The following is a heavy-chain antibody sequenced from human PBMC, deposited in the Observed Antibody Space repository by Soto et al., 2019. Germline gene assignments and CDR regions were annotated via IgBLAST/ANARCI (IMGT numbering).Heavy chain of an antibody. CDR1: GGTFSSYT. V-gene: IGHV1-69*04. CDR3: ARDPRAGIAVAGTSQPFDP. Sequence: GASVKVSCKASGGTFSSYTISWVRQAPGQGLEWMGRIIPILGIANYAQKFQGRVTITADKSTSTAYMELSSLRSEDTAVYYCARDPRAGIAVAGTSQPFDPWGQGTLVTVSS. CDR2: IIPILGIA. D-gene: IGHD6-19*01. J-gene: IGHJ5*02.